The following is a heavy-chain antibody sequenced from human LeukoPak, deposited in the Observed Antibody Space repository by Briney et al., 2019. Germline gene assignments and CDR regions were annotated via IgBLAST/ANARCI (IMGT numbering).Heavy chain of an antibody. CDR2: ISWDGGST. Sequence: PGGSLRLSCAASGFTFDDYTMHWVRQAPGKGLEWVSLISWDGGSTYYADSVKGRFTISRDNSKNSLYLQMNSLRTEDTALYYCAKEGRMGLDYWGQGTLVTVSS. CDR3: AKEGRMGLDY. CDR1: GFTFDDYT. J-gene: IGHJ4*02. D-gene: IGHD2-8*01. V-gene: IGHV3-43*01.